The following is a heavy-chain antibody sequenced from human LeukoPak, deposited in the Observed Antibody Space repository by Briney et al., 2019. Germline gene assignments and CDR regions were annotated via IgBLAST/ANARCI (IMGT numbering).Heavy chain of an antibody. CDR2: IKQDGSEK. J-gene: IGHJ5*02. CDR3: ARDDCSSISCYHNWFDP. Sequence: PGGSLRLSCAASGFTFSSYWMSWVRQAPGKGREWVANIKQDGSEKYYVDSVKGRFTISRDNAKNSLYLQMNGLRAEDTAVYYCARDDCSSISCYHNWFDPWGQGTLVTVSS. D-gene: IGHD2-2*01. V-gene: IGHV3-7*01. CDR1: GFTFSSYW.